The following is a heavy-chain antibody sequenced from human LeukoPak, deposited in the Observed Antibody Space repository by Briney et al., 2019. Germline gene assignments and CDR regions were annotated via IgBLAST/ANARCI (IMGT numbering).Heavy chain of an antibody. CDR3: AYSGDNPYYFDF. D-gene: IGHD1-26*01. CDR1: GGSISPYY. Sequence: SETLSLTCTVSGGSISPYYWTWIRQPPGKGLEWIGYIYYSGSTNSNPSLKSRVTISVDTSKNQFSLKLSSATAADTAVYYCAYSGDNPYYFDFWGQGTLVTVSS. V-gene: IGHV4-59*01. CDR2: IYYSGST. J-gene: IGHJ4*02.